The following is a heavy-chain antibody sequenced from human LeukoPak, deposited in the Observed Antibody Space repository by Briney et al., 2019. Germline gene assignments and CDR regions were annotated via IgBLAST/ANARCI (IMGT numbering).Heavy chain of an antibody. D-gene: IGHD3-22*01. CDR2: ISAYNGNT. Sequence: ASVKVSCKASGYTFTSYGISWVRQAPGQGLEWMGWISAYNGNTNYAQKLQGRVTMTTDTSTSTAYMELRSLSSDDTAVYYCARILHYYDRNPAFDIWGHGTMVTVSS. V-gene: IGHV1-18*01. CDR3: ARILHYYDRNPAFDI. J-gene: IGHJ3*02. CDR1: GYTFTSYG.